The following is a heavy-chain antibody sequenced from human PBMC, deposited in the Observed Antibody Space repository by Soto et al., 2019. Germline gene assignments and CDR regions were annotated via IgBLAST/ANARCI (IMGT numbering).Heavy chain of an antibody. CDR3: AMAIRIAATGNRSYWFDP. CDR2: MNPYSGNT. Sequence: ASVKVSCKASGYTFTSYDVNWVRQAAGQGLEWMGWMNPYSGNTGYARKFQGRLTMTRNTSITTAYMELSSLRSEDTAVYCCAMAIRIAATGNRSYWFDPWGQGTLVTVSS. D-gene: IGHD6-13*01. V-gene: IGHV1-8*01. J-gene: IGHJ5*02. CDR1: GYTFTSYD.